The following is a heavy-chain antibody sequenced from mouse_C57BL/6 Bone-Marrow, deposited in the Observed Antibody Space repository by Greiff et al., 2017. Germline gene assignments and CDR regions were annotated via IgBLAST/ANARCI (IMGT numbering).Heavy chain of an antibody. Sequence: QVQLKQPGAELVKPGASVKMSCKASGYTFTSYWITWVKQRPGQGLEWIGDIYPGSGSTNYNEKFKSKATLTVDTSSSTAYMQLSSLTSEDSAVYYCARSYYGSSDAMDYWGQGTSVTVPS. CDR3: ARSYYGSSDAMDY. V-gene: IGHV1-55*01. D-gene: IGHD1-1*01. CDR1: GYTFTSYW. J-gene: IGHJ4*01. CDR2: IYPGSGST.